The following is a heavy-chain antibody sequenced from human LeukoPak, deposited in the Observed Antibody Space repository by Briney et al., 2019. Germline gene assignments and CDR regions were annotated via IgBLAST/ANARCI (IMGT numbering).Heavy chain of an antibody. D-gene: IGHD6-25*01. CDR2: ISSSSSYI. V-gene: IGHV3-21*01. CDR3: ARGRPDYFDY. Sequence: GGSLRLSCAASGFTFSSYRMNWVRQAPGQGLEWVSSISSSSSYIYYADSVKGRFTISRDNAKNSLYLQMNSLRAEDTAVYYCARGRPDYFDYWGQGTLVTVSS. CDR1: GFTFSSYR. J-gene: IGHJ4*02.